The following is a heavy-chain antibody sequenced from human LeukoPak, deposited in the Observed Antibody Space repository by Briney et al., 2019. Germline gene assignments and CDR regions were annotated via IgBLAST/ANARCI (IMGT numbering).Heavy chain of an antibody. CDR2: ISGGGGST. D-gene: IGHD2-2*01. CDR3: ARSSSTSSYYYYGMDV. CDR1: GFTFSTYA. Sequence: PGGSLRLSCAASGFTFSTYAMSWVRQAPGKGLEWVSPISGGGGSTYYADSVKGRFTISRDNSKNTLSLQMISLRADDTAVYYCARSSSTSSYYYYGMDVWGQGTTVTVSS. V-gene: IGHV3-23*01. J-gene: IGHJ6*02.